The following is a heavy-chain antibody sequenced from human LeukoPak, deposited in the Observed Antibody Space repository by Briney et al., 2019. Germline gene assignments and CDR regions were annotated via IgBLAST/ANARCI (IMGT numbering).Heavy chain of an antibody. CDR3: ARVGRIAPARDY. D-gene: IGHD6-13*01. CDR1: GGSISSGGYY. V-gene: IGHV4-30-2*01. Sequence: PSQTLSLTCTVSGGSISSGGYYWSWIRQPPGKGLEWIGYIYHSGSTYYNPSLKSRVTISVDRSKNQFSLKLSSVTAADTAVYYCARVGRIAPARDYWGQGTLVTVSS. CDR2: IYHSGST. J-gene: IGHJ4*02.